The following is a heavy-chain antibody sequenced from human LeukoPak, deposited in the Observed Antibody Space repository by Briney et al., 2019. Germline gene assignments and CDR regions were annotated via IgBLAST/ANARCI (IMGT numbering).Heavy chain of an antibody. V-gene: IGHV4-39*07. CDR1: GGSISSSSYY. D-gene: IGHD6-19*01. Sequence: SETLSLTCTVSGGSISSSSYYWGWIRQPPGKGLEWIGSIYYRGNTYYNPSLKSRVTISVDTSKNQFSLKLSSVTAVDTAVYYCARDRVAVAVTGGGYWGQGTLVTVSS. J-gene: IGHJ4*02. CDR2: IYYRGNT. CDR3: ARDRVAVAVTGGGY.